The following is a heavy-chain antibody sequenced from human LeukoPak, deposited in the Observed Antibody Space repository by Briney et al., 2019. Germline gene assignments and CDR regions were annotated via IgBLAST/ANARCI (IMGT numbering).Heavy chain of an antibody. Sequence: GGSLRLSCAASGFTFSSYGMHWVRQAPGKGLEWVAFIRYDGSNKYYADSVKGRFTISRDNSKNTLYLQMNSLRAEDTAVYYCAKHMSELGEVLDYWGQGTLVTVSS. CDR3: AKHMSELGEVLDY. CDR2: IRYDGSNK. V-gene: IGHV3-30*02. CDR1: GFTFSSYG. D-gene: IGHD3-10*01. J-gene: IGHJ4*02.